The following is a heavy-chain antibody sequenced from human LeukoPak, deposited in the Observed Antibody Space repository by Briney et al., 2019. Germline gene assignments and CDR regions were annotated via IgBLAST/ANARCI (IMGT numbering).Heavy chain of an antibody. D-gene: IGHD1-26*01. V-gene: IGHV3-30*18. Sequence: GRSLRLSCAASGFTFSSYGMHWVRQAPGKGLEWVAVISYDGSNKYYADSVKGRFTISRDNSKNTLYLQMNSLRAEDTAVYYCAKDKGASGGLDYWGQGTLVTVSS. CDR3: AKDKGASGGLDY. CDR2: ISYDGSNK. J-gene: IGHJ4*02. CDR1: GFTFSSYG.